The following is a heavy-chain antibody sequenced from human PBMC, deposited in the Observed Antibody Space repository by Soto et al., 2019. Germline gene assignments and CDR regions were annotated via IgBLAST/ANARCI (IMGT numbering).Heavy chain of an antibody. CDR1: GLTISGKKY. Sequence: GGSLRLSCTALGLTISGKKYMSWVRQAPGRGLEWVSSLYDVDGTYYADSVKGRFTISSDTSKTIVFLQMSSLGPDDTAVYYSESWPLREHAYDIWGLGTTVTVSS. D-gene: IGHD4-17*01. CDR3: ESWPLREHAYDI. J-gene: IGHJ3*02. CDR2: LYDVDGT. V-gene: IGHV3-53*01.